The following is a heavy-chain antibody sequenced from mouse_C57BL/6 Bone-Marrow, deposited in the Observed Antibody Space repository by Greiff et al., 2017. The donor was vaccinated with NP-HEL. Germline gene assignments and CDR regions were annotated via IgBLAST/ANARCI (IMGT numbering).Heavy chain of an antibody. J-gene: IGHJ2*01. V-gene: IGHV1-81*01. CDR1: GYTFTSYG. CDR2: IYPRSGNT. CDR3: ARSLIYYYGRDY. Sequence: QVQLQQSGAELARPGASVKLSCKASGYTFTSYGISWVKQRTGQGLEWIGEIYPRSGNTYYNEKFKGKATLTADKSSSTAYMELRSLTSEDSAVYFCARSLIYYYGRDYWGQGTTLTVSS. D-gene: IGHD1-1*01.